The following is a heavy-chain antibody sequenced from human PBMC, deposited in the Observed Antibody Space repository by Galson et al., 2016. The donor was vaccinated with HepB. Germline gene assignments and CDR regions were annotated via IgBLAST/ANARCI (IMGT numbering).Heavy chain of an antibody. J-gene: IGHJ4*02. Sequence: SLRLSCAVSGFTFSTSVLSWVRQAPGKGLEWVSSIGASGSTYYADSVKGRFAISRDNSKNTLHLQMSSLRAEDTAVYYCAKMLARSTTWYYFDYWGQGALVTVSS. CDR2: IGASGST. V-gene: IGHV3-23*01. CDR3: AKMLARSTTWYYFDY. D-gene: IGHD6-13*01. CDR1: GFTFSTSV.